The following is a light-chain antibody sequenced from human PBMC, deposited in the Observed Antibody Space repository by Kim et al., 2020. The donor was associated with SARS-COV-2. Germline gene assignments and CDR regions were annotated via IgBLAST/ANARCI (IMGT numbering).Light chain of an antibody. CDR2: DAS. Sequence: EIVLTQSPATLSLSPGERATLSCRASQSVSSYLAWYQQKPGQAPRLLIYDASNRATGIPARFSGSGSGTDFTLTISSLEPEDSAVYYCQQPGTFGQGTKLEI. CDR1: QSVSSY. CDR3: QQPGT. V-gene: IGKV3-11*01. J-gene: IGKJ2*01.